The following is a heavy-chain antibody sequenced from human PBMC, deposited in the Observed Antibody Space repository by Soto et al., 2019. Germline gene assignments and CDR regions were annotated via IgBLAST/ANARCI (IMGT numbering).Heavy chain of an antibody. V-gene: IGHV1-18*01. D-gene: IGHD3-22*01. CDR1: GYTFTSYG. CDR3: AXXRTGAYXYDSSGYYGPLDY. CDR2: ISVFNGNT. Sequence: VSCKASGYTFTSYGISWVRQAPGQGLEWMGWISVFNGNTNYAQKVQGRVTMTTDISTSTAYMELRSLRSDDTAEYYCAXXRTGAYXYDSSGYYGPLDYWGQGTLVTVSS. J-gene: IGHJ4*02.